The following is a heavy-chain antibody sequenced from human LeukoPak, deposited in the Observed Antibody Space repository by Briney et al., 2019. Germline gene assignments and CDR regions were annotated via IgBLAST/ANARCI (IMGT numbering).Heavy chain of an antibody. V-gene: IGHV4-34*01. Sequence: SETLSLTCAVYGGSFSGYYWSWIRQPPGKGLEWIGEINHSGSTNYNPSLKSRVTISVDTSKNQFSLKLSSVTAADTAVYYCARGARTPSGYGSRTAGRANWFDPWGQGTLVTVSS. D-gene: IGHD5-12*01. CDR2: INHSGST. J-gene: IGHJ5*02. CDR3: ARGARTPSGYGSRTAGRANWFDP. CDR1: GGSFSGYY.